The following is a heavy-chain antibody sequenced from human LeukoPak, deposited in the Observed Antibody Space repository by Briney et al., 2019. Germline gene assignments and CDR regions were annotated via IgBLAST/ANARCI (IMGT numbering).Heavy chain of an antibody. J-gene: IGHJ6*02. CDR1: GGTFSGYA. D-gene: IGHD6-13*01. CDR3: ARDRLSAAGTPYYYYYGMDV. V-gene: IGHV1-69*04. CDR2: IIPILGIA. Sequence: ASVKVSCKASGGTFSGYAISWVRQAPGQGLEWLGRIIPILGIANYAQKSQGRVTITADKPTSTAYMELSSLRSEDTAVYYCARDRLSAAGTPYYYYYGMDVWGQGTTVTVSS.